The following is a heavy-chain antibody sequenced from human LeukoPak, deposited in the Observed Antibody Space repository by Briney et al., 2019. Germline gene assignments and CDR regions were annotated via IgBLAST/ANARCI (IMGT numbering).Heavy chain of an antibody. CDR2: IKQDGSEK. Sequence: GGSLRLSCAASGFTFSNYWMSWVRQAPGKGLEWVANIKQDGSEKYYVDSVKGRFTISRDNAKNSLYLQMNSLRAEDTAVYYCARGYYDSSPIPFDYWGQGTLVTVSS. CDR3: ARGYYDSSPIPFDY. D-gene: IGHD3-22*01. V-gene: IGHV3-7*01. CDR1: GFTFSNYW. J-gene: IGHJ4*02.